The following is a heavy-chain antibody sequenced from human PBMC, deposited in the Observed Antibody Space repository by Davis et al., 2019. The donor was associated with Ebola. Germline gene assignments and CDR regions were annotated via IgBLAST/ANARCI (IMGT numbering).Heavy chain of an antibody. CDR3: ARQGYSSGWYGWFDP. V-gene: IGHV4-59*08. J-gene: IGHJ5*02. D-gene: IGHD6-19*01. CDR2: IYYSGST. Sequence: MPSETLSLTCAVYGGSFSGYYWSWIRQLPGKGLEWIGYIYYSGSTNYNPSLKSRVTISVDTSKNQFSLKLSSVTAADTAVYYCARQGYSSGWYGWFDPWGQGTLVTVSS. CDR1: GGSFSGYY.